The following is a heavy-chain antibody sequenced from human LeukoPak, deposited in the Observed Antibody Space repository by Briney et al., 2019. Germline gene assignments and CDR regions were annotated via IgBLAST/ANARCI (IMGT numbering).Heavy chain of an antibody. Sequence: GGSLRLSCAASGFTFSSYSMSWVRQAPGKGLEWVSGLSGSGGSTNYADSVKGRFTISRDNSKNTLYLQMNSLRAEDTAVYYCAKVPYNSGSDYYFDYWGQGTLVTVSS. J-gene: IGHJ4*02. CDR3: AKVPYNSGSDYYFDY. CDR2: LSGSGGST. CDR1: GFTFSSYS. D-gene: IGHD1-26*01. V-gene: IGHV3-23*01.